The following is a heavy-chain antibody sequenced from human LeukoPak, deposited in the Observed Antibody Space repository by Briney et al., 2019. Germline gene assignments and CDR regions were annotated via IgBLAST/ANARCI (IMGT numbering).Heavy chain of an antibody. CDR2: IWYDGSNK. CDR1: GFTFSSYG. J-gene: IGHJ6*02. CDR3: ARDHATIFGVVISSNYYYGMDV. V-gene: IGHV3-33*01. D-gene: IGHD3-3*01. Sequence: GGSLRLPCAASGFTFSSYGMHWVRQAPGKGLEWVAVIWYDGSNKYYADSVKGRFTISRDNSKNTLYLQMNSLRAEDTAVYYCARDHATIFGVVISSNYYYGMDVWGQGTTVTVSS.